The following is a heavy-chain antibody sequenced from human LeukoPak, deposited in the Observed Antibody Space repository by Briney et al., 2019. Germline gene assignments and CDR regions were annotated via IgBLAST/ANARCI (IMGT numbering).Heavy chain of an antibody. CDR2: IYPSGRT. J-gene: IGHJ5*02. CDR3: ARSSRYFDWLSPRGWFDP. CDR1: GGSISSGSYY. Sequence: SQTLSLTCTVSGGSISSGSYYWGWIRQPAGKGLEWVGRIYPSGRTNYHPSLKSRVTISVDTSKTQFSLKLSSVPAADTAVYYCARSSRYFDWLSPRGWFDPWGQGTLVTVSS. V-gene: IGHV4-61*02. D-gene: IGHD3-9*01.